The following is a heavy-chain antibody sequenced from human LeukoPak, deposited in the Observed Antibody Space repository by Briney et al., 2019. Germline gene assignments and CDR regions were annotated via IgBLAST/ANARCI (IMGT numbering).Heavy chain of an antibody. CDR1: GGSISSYY. Sequence: SETLSLTYTVSGGSISSYYWSWIRQPPGKGLEWIGYIYYSGSTNYNPSLKSRVTISVDTSKNQFSLKLSSVTAADTAVYYCASGEGGEFFDYWGQGTLVTVSS. J-gene: IGHJ4*02. V-gene: IGHV4-59*01. D-gene: IGHD3-10*01. CDR3: ASGEGGEFFDY. CDR2: IYYSGST.